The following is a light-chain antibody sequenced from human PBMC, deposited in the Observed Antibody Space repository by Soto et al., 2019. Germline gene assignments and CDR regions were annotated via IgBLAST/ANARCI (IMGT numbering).Light chain of an antibody. Sequence: DIPLTQSPPTLSASVGDRVTITCRASQSIRYYLAWYQQLPGKAPKLLIYGASSLQSGVPSRFSGSGFGTEFSLTISSLQPDDFATYFCQHHNSYSQTFGQGTKVEIK. V-gene: IGKV1-5*01. CDR2: GAS. J-gene: IGKJ1*01. CDR1: QSIRYY. CDR3: QHHNSYSQT.